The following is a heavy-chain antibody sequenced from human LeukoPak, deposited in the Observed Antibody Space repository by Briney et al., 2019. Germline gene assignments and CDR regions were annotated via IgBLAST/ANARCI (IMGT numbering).Heavy chain of an antibody. D-gene: IGHD5-18*01. CDR1: GGTFSSYA. CDR3: ARVGTGYSYGLLDWFDP. J-gene: IGHJ5*02. Sequence: SVKVSCKASGGTFSSYAISWVRQAPGQGLEWMGGIIPIFGTANYAQKFQGRVTITADESTSTAYMELSSLRSEDTAVYYCARVGTGYSYGLLDWFDPWGQGSLVTVSS. CDR2: IIPIFGTA. V-gene: IGHV1-69*13.